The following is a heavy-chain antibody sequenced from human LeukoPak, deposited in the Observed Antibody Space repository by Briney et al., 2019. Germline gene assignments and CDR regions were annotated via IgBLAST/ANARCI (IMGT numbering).Heavy chain of an antibody. J-gene: IGHJ3*02. CDR2: INPNSGGT. D-gene: IGHD1-20*01. CDR1: GYTFTGYY. CDR3: ARDPTITGPHDAFDI. V-gene: IGHV1-2*06. Sequence: VASVKVSCKASGYTFTGYYMHWVRQAPGQGLEWMGRINPNSGGTNYAQKFQGRVTMTRDTSISTAYMELSRLRSDDTAVYYCARDPTITGPHDAFDIWGQGTMVTVSS.